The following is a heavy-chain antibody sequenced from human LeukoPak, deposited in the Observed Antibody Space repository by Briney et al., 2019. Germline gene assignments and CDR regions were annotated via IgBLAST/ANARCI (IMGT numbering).Heavy chain of an antibody. CDR2: INPSGGST. J-gene: IGHJ6*03. D-gene: IGHD2-15*01. Sequence: ASMKVSCKASGYTFTGYYMHWVRQAPGQGLEWMGIINPSGGSTSYAQKFQGRVTMTRDTSTSTVYMELSSLRSEDTAVYYCASRGRRYCSGGSCYSSYYYYMDVWGKGTTVTVSS. CDR1: GYTFTGYY. CDR3: ASRGRRYCSGGSCYSSYYYYMDV. V-gene: IGHV1-46*01.